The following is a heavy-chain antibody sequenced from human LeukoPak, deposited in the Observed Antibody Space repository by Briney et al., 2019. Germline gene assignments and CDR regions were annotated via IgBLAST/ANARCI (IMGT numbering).Heavy chain of an antibody. CDR1: GGSISSYY. Sequence: SETLSLTCTVSGGSISSYYWSWIRQPPGKGLEWIGYIYYSGSTNYNPSLKSGVTISVDTSKNQFSLKLSSVTAADTAVYYCARSAQQWLVRVGAFDIWGQGTMVTVSS. J-gene: IGHJ3*02. CDR2: IYYSGST. CDR3: ARSAQQWLVRVGAFDI. D-gene: IGHD6-19*01. V-gene: IGHV4-59*08.